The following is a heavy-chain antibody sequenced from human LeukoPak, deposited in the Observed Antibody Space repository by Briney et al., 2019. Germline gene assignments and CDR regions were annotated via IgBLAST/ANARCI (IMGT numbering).Heavy chain of an antibody. J-gene: IGHJ4*02. V-gene: IGHV3-74*01. CDR1: GNYW. CDR2: INSDGSWT. Sequence: GGSLRLSCAASGNYWMHWVRQAPGKGLLWVSHINSDGSWTSYADSVKGRFTISKDNAKNTVYLQMNSLRVEDTALYYCAKDSGISGSNSYFDYWGQGTLVTVSS. CDR3: AKDSGISGSNSYFDY. D-gene: IGHD1-26*01.